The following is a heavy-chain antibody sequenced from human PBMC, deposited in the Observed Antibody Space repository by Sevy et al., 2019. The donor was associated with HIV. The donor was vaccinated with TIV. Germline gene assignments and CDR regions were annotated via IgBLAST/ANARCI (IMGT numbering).Heavy chain of an antibody. CDR3: ARHGILIRGLVISRNHYYSGMDV. V-gene: IGHV1-18*01. D-gene: IGHD3-3*01. CDR2: ISGYNRNT. Sequence: ATVKVSCKASGYTFRSYGISWVRQAPRQGPERTGWISGYNRNTKFAQRVQDRVTMTTDSSTSTAYMMLRILRSDDTATYCCARHGILIRGLVISRNHYYSGMDVWGQGTTVTVSS. J-gene: IGHJ6*02. CDR1: GYTFRSYG.